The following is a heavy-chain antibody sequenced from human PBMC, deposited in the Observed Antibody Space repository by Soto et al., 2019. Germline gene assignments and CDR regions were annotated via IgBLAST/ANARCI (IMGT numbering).Heavy chain of an antibody. CDR1: GGSVSSGGYY. V-gene: IGHV4-31*03. D-gene: IGHD2-8*01. J-gene: IGHJ4*02. CDR3: ARRALPQCINGVCYKDGFWDY. Sequence: TLSLTCTVSGGSVSSGGYYWSWIRQHPGTGLEWIGYIYYSGTTYFNPSLKSRASISLDTSKNEFSLKLTSVTAADTAVYYCARRALPQCINGVCYKDGFWDYWGQGALVTVSA. CDR2: IYYSGTT.